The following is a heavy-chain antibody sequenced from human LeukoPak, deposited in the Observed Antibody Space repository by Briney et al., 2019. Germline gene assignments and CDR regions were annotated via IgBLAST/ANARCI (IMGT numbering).Heavy chain of an antibody. Sequence: PGGSLRFSCAASGFTFSSYSMNWVRQAPGKGLEWVSSISSSSSYIYYADSVKGRFTISRDNAKNSLYLQMNSLRAEDTAVYYCARDAPSIVVVPAAAPYYYYGMDVWGQGTTVTVSS. D-gene: IGHD2-2*01. CDR3: ARDAPSIVVVPAAAPYYYYGMDV. V-gene: IGHV3-21*01. J-gene: IGHJ6*02. CDR1: GFTFSSYS. CDR2: ISSSSSYI.